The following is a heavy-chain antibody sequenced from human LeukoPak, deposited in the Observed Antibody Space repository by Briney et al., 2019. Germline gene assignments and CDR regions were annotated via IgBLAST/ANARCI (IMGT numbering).Heavy chain of an antibody. J-gene: IGHJ4*02. CDR1: GFSFSAYW. V-gene: IGHV3-7*01. CDR2: INRAGSDT. D-gene: IGHD2-15*01. CDR3: ARFGYVAAVDV. Sequence: GGSLRLSCAASGFSFSAYWMTWVRQAPGTGLEWEANINRAGSDTYYVDPVKGRFSISRDNAKNLVYLQMNSLRAEDTAVYHCARFGYVAAVDVWGQGTPVTVSS.